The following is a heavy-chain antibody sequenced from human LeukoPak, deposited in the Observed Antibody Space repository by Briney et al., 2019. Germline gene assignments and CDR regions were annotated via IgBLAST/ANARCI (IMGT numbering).Heavy chain of an antibody. CDR3: ARRLGSYTPGTWYFDL. V-gene: IGHV4-59*08. CDR2: IYYSGST. J-gene: IGHJ2*01. Sequence: PSETLSLTCTVSGGSISSYYWSWIRQPPGKGLEWIGYIYYSGSTNYNPSLKSRVTISVDTSKNQFSLKLSSVTAADTAVYYCARRLGSYTPGTWYFDLWGRGTLVTVSS. D-gene: IGHD1-26*01. CDR1: GGSISSYY.